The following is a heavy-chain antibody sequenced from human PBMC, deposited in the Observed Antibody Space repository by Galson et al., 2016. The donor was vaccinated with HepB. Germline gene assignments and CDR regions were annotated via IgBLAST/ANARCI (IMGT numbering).Heavy chain of an antibody. J-gene: IGHJ6*04. D-gene: IGHD2-2*01. Sequence: SLRLSCAASGFTFNNYGMTWVRQAPGKGLEVVSSISRSGDSTDYADSVKGRFIISRDNTKNTLSLQMNSLRAEDTAVYYCVQGSTAPVVWGKGTTVTVSS. V-gene: IGHV3-23*01. CDR1: GFTFNNYG. CDR2: ISRSGDST. CDR3: VQGSTAPVV.